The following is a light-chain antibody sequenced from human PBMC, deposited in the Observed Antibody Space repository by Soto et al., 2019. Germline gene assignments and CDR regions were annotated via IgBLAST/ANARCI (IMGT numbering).Light chain of an antibody. CDR3: HPRESRALP. V-gene: IGKV3D-11*01. CDR1: QYINTR. CDR2: QTS. Sequence: IVLTQSPATLSSFPGDRVTLSCRASQYINTRLAWYQHRPGQAPRLLIYQTSIRAAGIPARFSASGTGTDFTLTISDAQPEDSAVYYCHPRESRALPFGQRT. J-gene: IGKJ5*01.